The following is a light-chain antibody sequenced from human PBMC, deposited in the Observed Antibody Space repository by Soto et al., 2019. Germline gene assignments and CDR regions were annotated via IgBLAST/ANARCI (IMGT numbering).Light chain of an antibody. Sequence: QAVVTQPPSASGTPGQRVTISCSGSSSNIGSNYVYWYQQLQGTAPQLLIYRNNQRPSGVPARFSGSKSGISASLAISGLRSEDEADYNCATWDDSLSVVVFGGGTKLTVL. V-gene: IGLV1-47*01. CDR3: ATWDDSLSVVV. CDR2: RNN. CDR1: SSNIGSNY. J-gene: IGLJ2*01.